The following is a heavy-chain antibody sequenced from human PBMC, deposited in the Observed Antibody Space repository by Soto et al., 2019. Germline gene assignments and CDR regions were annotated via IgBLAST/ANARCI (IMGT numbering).Heavy chain of an antibody. D-gene: IGHD3-3*01. Sequence: GASVKVSCKASGYTFTTFGISWVRQAPGQGLEWMGWISTYNGDTNYAQKFQGRVTITADKSTSTAYMELSSLRSEDTAVYYCAGDRGGVAGTPFEYRGQGTLVTVTS. J-gene: IGHJ4*02. CDR3: AGDRGGVAGTPFEY. CDR2: ISTYNGDT. CDR1: GYTFTTFG. V-gene: IGHV1-18*01.